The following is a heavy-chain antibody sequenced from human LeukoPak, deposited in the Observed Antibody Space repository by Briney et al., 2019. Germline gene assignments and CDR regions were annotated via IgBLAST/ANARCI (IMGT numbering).Heavy chain of an antibody. V-gene: IGHV4-31*03. CDR1: GGSISSSGYY. J-gene: IGHJ4*02. CDR3: ASVLGQDYFDY. Sequence: SQTLSLTCTVSGGSISSSGYYWSWIRQHPGKGLEWIGYIYYSGSTYYNPSLKSRVTISVDTSKNQFSLKLSSVTAADTAVYYCASVLGQDYFDYWGQGTLVTVSS. D-gene: IGHD1-26*01. CDR2: IYYSGST.